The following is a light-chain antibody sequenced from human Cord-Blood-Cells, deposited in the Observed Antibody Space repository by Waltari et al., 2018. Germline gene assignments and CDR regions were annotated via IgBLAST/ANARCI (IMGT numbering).Light chain of an antibody. CDR1: QSVSSY. Sequence: EIVLTQSPATLSLSPGERATLSFRASQSVSSYLAWYQQKPGQAPRLLIYDASNRATGSPARFSGSGSGTDFTLTSSSLEPEDFAVYYCQQRSNWPPSITFGQGTRLEIK. CDR2: DAS. V-gene: IGKV3-11*01. J-gene: IGKJ5*01. CDR3: QQRSNWPPSIT.